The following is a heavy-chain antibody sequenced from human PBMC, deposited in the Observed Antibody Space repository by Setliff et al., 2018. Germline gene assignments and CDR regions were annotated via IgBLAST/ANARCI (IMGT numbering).Heavy chain of an antibody. J-gene: IGHJ4*02. V-gene: IGHV4-39*07. D-gene: IGHD2-2*01. Sequence: SETLSLTCTVSGGSISSSSYYWGWIRQPPGKGLEWIGSIYYIGSTYYNPSLKSRVTISVDTSKNQFSLKLSPVTAADTAVYYCARVKIAILPAAIDYWGQGTLVTVSS. CDR1: GGSISSSSYY. CDR2: IYYIGST. CDR3: ARVKIAILPAAIDY.